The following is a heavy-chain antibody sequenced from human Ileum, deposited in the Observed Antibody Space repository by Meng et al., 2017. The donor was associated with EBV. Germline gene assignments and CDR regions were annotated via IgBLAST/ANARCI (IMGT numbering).Heavy chain of an antibody. V-gene: IGHV4-4*03. Sequence: VQLPESGPGLVKPPGTRSLPCAGSGGPISSSNWWSWVRQAPGKGLEWIGEIHHTESTNYNPSLKSRVTISVDKSKNQFSLKLSSVTAADTAVYYCARESYSDSSGYYSLDYWGQGSLVTVSS. CDR2: IHHTEST. CDR3: ARESYSDSSGYYSLDY. CDR1: GGPISSSNW. D-gene: IGHD3-22*01. J-gene: IGHJ4*02.